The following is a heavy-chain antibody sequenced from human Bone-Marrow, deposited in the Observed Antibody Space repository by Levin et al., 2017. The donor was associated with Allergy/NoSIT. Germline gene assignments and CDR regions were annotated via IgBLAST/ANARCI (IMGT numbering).Heavy chain of an antibody. V-gene: IGHV3-33*01. D-gene: IGHD6-19*01. Sequence: PGGSLRLSCAASGFTFSSYGMHWVRQAPGKGLEWVAVIWYDGSNKYYADSVKGRFTISRDNSKNTLYLQMNSLRAEDTAVYYCARGREPSYSSGWWVLDYWGQGTLVTVSS. CDR3: ARGREPSYSSGWWVLDY. J-gene: IGHJ4*02. CDR2: IWYDGSNK. CDR1: GFTFSSYG.